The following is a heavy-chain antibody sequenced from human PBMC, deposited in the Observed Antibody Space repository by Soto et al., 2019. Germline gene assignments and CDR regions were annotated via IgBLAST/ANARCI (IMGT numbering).Heavy chain of an antibody. Sequence: QVQLVESGGGVVQPGRSLRLSCAASGFTFSSYGMHWVRQAPGKGLEWVAVISYDGSNKYYADSVKGRFTISRDNSKNTLYLQMISLRAEDTAVYYCAKDTAMVTWDYYGMDVWGQGTTVTVSS. CDR1: GFTFSSYG. CDR2: ISYDGSNK. V-gene: IGHV3-30*18. D-gene: IGHD5-18*01. J-gene: IGHJ6*02. CDR3: AKDTAMVTWDYYGMDV.